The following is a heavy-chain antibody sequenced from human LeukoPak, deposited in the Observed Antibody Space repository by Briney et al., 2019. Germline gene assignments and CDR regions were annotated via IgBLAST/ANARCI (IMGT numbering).Heavy chain of an antibody. CDR3: ARSRVAAAGGFDY. J-gene: IGHJ4*02. V-gene: IGHV4-34*01. D-gene: IGHD6-13*01. CDR2: INHSGST. Sequence: SETLSLTCAVYGGSFSGFYWSWIRQPPGKGLEWIGEINHSGSTNYNPSLKGRVTISVDTSKNQFSLKLSSVTAADTAVYYCARSRVAAAGGFDYWGQGTLVTVSS. CDR1: GGSFSGFY.